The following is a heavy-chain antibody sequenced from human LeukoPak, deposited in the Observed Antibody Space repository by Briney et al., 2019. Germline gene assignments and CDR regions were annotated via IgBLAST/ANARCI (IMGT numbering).Heavy chain of an antibody. Sequence: KPGGSLRLSCAASGFTFSSYSMNWVRQAPGKGLEWVSSISSSSSYIYYADSVKGRFTISRDNSKNTLYLQMNSLRAEDTAVYYCAKDLYGARLTGDYWGQGTLVTVSS. CDR2: ISSSSSYI. CDR3: AKDLYGARLTGDY. V-gene: IGHV3-21*04. CDR1: GFTFSSYS. J-gene: IGHJ4*02. D-gene: IGHD4-17*01.